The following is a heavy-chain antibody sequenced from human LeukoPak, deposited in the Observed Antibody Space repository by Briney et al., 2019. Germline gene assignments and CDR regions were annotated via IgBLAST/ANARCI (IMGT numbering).Heavy chain of an antibody. CDR1: GGSISSSSYY. D-gene: IGHD2-15*01. Sequence: SETLSLTCTVPGGSISSSSYYWGWIRQPPGKGLERIGSIYYSGSTYYNPSPKSRVTISVDTSKNQFSLKLSSVTAADTAVYYCARPNIRYCSGGACSNDGSDYWGQGTLVTVSS. V-gene: IGHV4-39*07. CDR3: ARPNIRYCSGGACSNDGSDY. CDR2: IYYSGST. J-gene: IGHJ4*02.